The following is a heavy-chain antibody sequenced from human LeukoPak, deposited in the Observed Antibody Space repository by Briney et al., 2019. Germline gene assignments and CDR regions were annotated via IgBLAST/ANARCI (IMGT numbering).Heavy chain of an antibody. CDR2: IYYSGST. CDR3: ARGSSGYYPLGWYFDP. J-gene: IGHJ2*01. CDR1: GGSISSGDYY. V-gene: IGHV4-30-4*01. Sequence: PSETLSLTCTVSGGSISSGDYYWSWIRQPPGKGLEWIGYIYYSGSTYYNPSLKSRVTISVDTSKNQFSLKLSSVTAADTAVYYCARGSSGYYPLGWYFDPWGRGTLVTVSS. D-gene: IGHD3-22*01.